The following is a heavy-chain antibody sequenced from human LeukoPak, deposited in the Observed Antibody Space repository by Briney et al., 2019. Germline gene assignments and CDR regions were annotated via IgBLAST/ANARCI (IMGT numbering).Heavy chain of an antibody. V-gene: IGHV3-21*01. J-gene: IGHJ4*02. CDR1: GFTFSSYS. CDR3: AREPYGGNSDY. D-gene: IGHD4-23*01. CDR2: ISSSSSYI. Sequence: GGSLRLSCAASGFTFSSYSMNWVRQAPGKGLEWVSSISSSSSYIYYADSVKGLFTISRDNAKNSLYLQMNSLRAEDTAVYYCAREPYGGNSDYWGQGTLVTVSS.